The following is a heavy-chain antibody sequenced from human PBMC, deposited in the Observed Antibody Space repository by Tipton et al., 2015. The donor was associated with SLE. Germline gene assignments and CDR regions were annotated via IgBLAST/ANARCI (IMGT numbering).Heavy chain of an antibody. CDR1: GGSINSGGYF. CDR2: VSYSGTT. CDR3: ARRPDDDYRTLDGAFDI. V-gene: IGHV4-39*07. J-gene: IGHJ3*02. D-gene: IGHD4-11*01. Sequence: TLSLTCTVSGGSINSGGYFWSWIRQHPGKGLEWIGSVSYSGTTFYNSSLKSRVTLSLDTSKNQFSLKLSSVTAADTAVYYCARRPDDDYRTLDGAFDIWGQGTMVTVSS.